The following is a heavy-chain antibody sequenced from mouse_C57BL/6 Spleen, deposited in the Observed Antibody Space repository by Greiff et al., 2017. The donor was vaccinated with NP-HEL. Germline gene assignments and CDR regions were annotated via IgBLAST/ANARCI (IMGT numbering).Heavy chain of an antibody. Sequence: VQVVESGAELVRPGASVTLSCKASGYTFTDYELHWVKQTPVHGLEWIGAIDPETGGTAYNQKFKGKAILTADKSSSTAYMELRSLTSEDSAVYYCTRRDYDYDDGAYAMDYWGQGTSVTVSS. CDR2: IDPETGGT. CDR3: TRRDYDYDDGAYAMDY. CDR1: GYTFTDYE. D-gene: IGHD2-4*01. V-gene: IGHV1-15*01. J-gene: IGHJ4*01.